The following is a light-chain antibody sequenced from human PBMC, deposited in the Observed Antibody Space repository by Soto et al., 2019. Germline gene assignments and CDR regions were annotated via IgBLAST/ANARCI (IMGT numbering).Light chain of an antibody. CDR1: SSDVGAYDF. J-gene: IGLJ1*01. CDR2: DVT. CDR3: CSYAGNNIFV. Sequence: QSALTQPASVSGSPGQSITISCTGTSSDVGAYDFVSWYQHSPGKAPKLVTFDVTHRPPGISDRFSGSKSANTASLTISGLQAADEANYYCCSYAGNNIFVFGTGTKLTVL. V-gene: IGLV2-23*02.